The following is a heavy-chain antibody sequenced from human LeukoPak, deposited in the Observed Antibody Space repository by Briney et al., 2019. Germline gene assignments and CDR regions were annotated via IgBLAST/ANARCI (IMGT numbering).Heavy chain of an antibody. CDR3: ARSPRASDYYYMDV. CDR2: ISSSGSTI. CDR1: GFTFSDYY. Sequence: GGSLRLSCAASGFTFSDYYMSWIRQAPGKGLEWVSYISSSGSTIYYADSVKGRFTISRDNAKNSLYLQMNSLRAEDTAVYYCARSPRASDYYYMDVWGKGPRSPSP. J-gene: IGHJ6*03. V-gene: IGHV3-11*01.